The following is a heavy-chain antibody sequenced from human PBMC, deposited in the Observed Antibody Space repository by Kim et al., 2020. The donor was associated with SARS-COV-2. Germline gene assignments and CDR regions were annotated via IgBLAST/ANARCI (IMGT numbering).Heavy chain of an antibody. J-gene: IGHJ6*03. CDR2: ISWNSGSI. D-gene: IGHD3-10*01. V-gene: IGHV3-9*01. Sequence: GGSLRLSCAASGFTFDDYAMHWVRQAPGKGLEWFSGISWNSGSIGYADSVKGRFTISRDNAKNSLYLQMNSLRAEDTALYYCAKDGGGGDDYYYYYMDV. CDR1: GFTFDDYA. CDR3: AKDGGGGDDYYYYYMDV.